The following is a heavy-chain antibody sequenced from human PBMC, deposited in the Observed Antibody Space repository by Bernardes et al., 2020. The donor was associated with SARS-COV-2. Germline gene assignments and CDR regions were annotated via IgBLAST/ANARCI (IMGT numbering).Heavy chain of an antibody. CDR1: GYSISSSDY. V-gene: IGHV4-38-2*02. D-gene: IGHD6-19*01. CDR3: TRSSGIAVAEVDY. CDR2: IYHSGST. Sequence: SETLSLTCTVSGYSISSSDYWGWIRQTPGKGLEWTGTIYHSGSTYYNPSLKSRVTISVDTSKNQFSLNLYSVTAADTAVYYCTRSSGIAVAEVDYWGQGTLVTVSS. J-gene: IGHJ4*02.